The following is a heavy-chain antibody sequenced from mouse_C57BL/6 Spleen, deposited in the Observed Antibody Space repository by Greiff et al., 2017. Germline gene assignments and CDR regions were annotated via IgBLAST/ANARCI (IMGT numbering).Heavy chain of an antibody. J-gene: IGHJ3*01. CDR1: GFTFSSYA. V-gene: IGHV5-4*01. CDR3: ASLYDGWFAY. D-gene: IGHD2-12*01. Sequence: EVQLQESGGGLVKPGGSLKLSCAASGFTFSSYAMPWVRQTPEKRLEWVATISDGGSYTYYTDNVKGRFTIPRDNANNNLYLQMRHLKSEDTAMYYCASLYDGWFAYWGQGTLVTVSA. CDR2: ISDGGSYT.